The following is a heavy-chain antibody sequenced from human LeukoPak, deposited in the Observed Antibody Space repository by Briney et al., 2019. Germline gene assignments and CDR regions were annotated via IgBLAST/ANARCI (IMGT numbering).Heavy chain of an antibody. Sequence: GGSLRLSCAASGFTFSSNGMHWVRQAPGKGLEWVALIWYDGSNKYYADSVKGRFTISRDNSKNTLFLQMNSLRAEGTAVYYCAGGMRHFDYWGEGTLVTVSS. CDR1: GFTFSSNG. CDR3: AGGMRHFDY. J-gene: IGHJ4*02. D-gene: IGHD2-8*01. V-gene: IGHV3-33*01. CDR2: IWYDGSNK.